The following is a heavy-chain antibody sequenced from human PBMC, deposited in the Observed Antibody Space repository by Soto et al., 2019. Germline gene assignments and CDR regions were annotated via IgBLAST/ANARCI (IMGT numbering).Heavy chain of an antibody. CDR2: IYSGGST. D-gene: IGHD1-20*01. CDR1: GLSICRSY. V-gene: IGHV3-66*01. Sequence: WLSRTVSCIAAGLSICRSYLNWVRQDPGKGLEWVSVIYSGGSTYYADSVKGRFTISRDNSKNTLYLQMNSLRAEDTAVYYCATSRYYDYYGMDVWGQGTTVTVSS. J-gene: IGHJ6*02. CDR3: ATSRYYDYYGMDV.